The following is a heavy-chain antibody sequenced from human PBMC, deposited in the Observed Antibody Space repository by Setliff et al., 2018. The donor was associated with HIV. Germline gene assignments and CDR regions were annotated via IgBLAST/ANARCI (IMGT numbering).Heavy chain of an antibody. D-gene: IGHD3-22*01. CDR1: GYTFTSYD. V-gene: IGHV1-8*02. J-gene: IGHJ3*02. CDR3: ARDQKYFYDSSGDVFDI. CDR2: MNPNSGNS. Sequence: ASVKVSCKASGYTFTSYDINWVRQATGQGLEWMGWMNPNSGNSNYAQKFQGRVTMTTDTSTNTAYMELRSLSSDDTAVYYCARDQKYFYDSSGDVFDIWGQGTMVTVSS.